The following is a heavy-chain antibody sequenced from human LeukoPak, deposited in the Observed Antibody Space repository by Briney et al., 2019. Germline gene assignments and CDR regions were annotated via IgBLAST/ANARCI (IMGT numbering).Heavy chain of an antibody. D-gene: IGHD1-26*01. J-gene: IGHJ6*03. V-gene: IGHV3-21*01. CDR1: GFTFSNYR. CDR3: ARDPYSGSYGNYYYYFMDV. Sequence: GGSLRLSCVASGFTFSNYRMNWVRQAPGKGLEWVSSISSSSSYIYYADSMKGRFTISRDNAKNSLYLQMNSLRAEDTAVYYCARDPYSGSYGNYYYYFMDVWGKGTTVTISS. CDR2: ISSSSSYI.